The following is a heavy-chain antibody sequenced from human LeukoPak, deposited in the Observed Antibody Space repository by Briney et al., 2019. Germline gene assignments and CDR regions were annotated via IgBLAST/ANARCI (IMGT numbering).Heavy chain of an antibody. D-gene: IGHD2-2*01. J-gene: IGHJ4*02. CDR1: GGSSSSSS. Sequence: PSETLSLTCTVSGGSSSSSSWNWIRQPPGKGLEWIGYIYYSGSTKYNPSLESRLSISVDTSKNQFSLKFSSVTAADTALYWCARHNAPRRVGFDFWGQGILVTVSS. CDR3: ARHNAPRRVGFDF. V-gene: IGHV4-59*08. CDR2: IYYSGST.